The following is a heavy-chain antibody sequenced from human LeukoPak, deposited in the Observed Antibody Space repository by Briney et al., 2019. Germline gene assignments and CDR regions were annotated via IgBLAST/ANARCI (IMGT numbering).Heavy chain of an antibody. CDR2: INLSGGST. D-gene: IGHD6-13*01. CDR3: ARDLAAAAGNDPGDY. Sequence: GASVKVSCKASGYTFTSYYMHWVRQAPGQGLEWMGIINLSGGSTSYAQKFQGRVTMTRDTSTSTVYMELSSLRSEDTAVYYCARDLAAAAGNDPGDYWGQGTLVTVSS. CDR1: GYTFTSYY. J-gene: IGHJ4*02. V-gene: IGHV1-46*01.